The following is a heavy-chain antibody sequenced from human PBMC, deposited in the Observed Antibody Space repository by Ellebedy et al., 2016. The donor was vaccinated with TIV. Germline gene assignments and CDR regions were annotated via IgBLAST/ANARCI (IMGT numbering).Heavy chain of an antibody. V-gene: IGHV3-74*01. CDR2: INNDGSRT. CDR3: AKGRGGGSDSSTPRYYFDY. Sequence: GESLKISCAASGFTFSSHWMHWVRQAPGKGLVWISSINNDGSRTRYADSVDGRFTVSRDNSKKTLYLQMNSLRVEDTAVYYCAKGRGGGSDSSTPRYYFDYWGLGTLVTVSS. D-gene: IGHD2-2*01. CDR1: GFTFSSHW. J-gene: IGHJ4*02.